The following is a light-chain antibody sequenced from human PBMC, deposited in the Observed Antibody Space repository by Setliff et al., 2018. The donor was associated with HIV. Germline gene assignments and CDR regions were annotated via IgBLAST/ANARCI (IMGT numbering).Light chain of an antibody. Sequence: SALTQPPSASGSPGQSVTISCTGTSSDVGGYNYVSWYQQHPGKAPKLMIYEVTKRPSGVPDRFSGSKSGNTASLTVSGPQAEDEADYYCNSKTGDSIYVFGSGTKVTVL. CDR1: SSDVGGYNY. CDR3: NSKTGDSIYV. J-gene: IGLJ1*01. CDR2: EVT. V-gene: IGLV2-8*01.